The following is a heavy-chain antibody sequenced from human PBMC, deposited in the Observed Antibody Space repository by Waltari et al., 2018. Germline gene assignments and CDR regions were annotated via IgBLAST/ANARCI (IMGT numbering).Heavy chain of an antibody. CDR3: ARGYGSGSYYPY. V-gene: IGHV4-59*01. D-gene: IGHD3-10*01. J-gene: IGHJ4*02. CDR1: GGSISSYY. Sequence: QVQLQESGPGLVKPSETLSLTCTVSGGSISSYYWSWIRQPPGKGLEWIGYIYYSGSTNYNPSLKSRVTISVDTSKNQFSLKLSSVTAADTAVYYCARGYGSGSYYPYWGQGTLVTVSS. CDR2: IYYSGST.